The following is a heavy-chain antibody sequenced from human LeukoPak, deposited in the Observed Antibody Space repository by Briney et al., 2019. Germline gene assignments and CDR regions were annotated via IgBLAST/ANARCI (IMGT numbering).Heavy chain of an antibody. V-gene: IGHV3-21*01. J-gene: IGHJ5*02. Sequence: GGSLRLSCAASGFAFNIYGMNWVRQAPGKGLEWVSSISSSSSYIYYADSVKGRFTISRDNAKNSLYLQMNSLRAEDTAVYYCARAHKAGTTWGQGTLVTVSS. D-gene: IGHD1-7*01. CDR2: ISSSSSYI. CDR3: ARAHKAGTT. CDR1: GFAFNIYG.